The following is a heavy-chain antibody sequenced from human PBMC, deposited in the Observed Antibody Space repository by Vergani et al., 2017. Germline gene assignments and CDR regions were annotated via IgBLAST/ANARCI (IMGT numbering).Heavy chain of an antibody. J-gene: IGHJ3*02. CDR3: ARVSRAYCSSTSCYAFDI. Sequence: EVQLLESGGGLVQPGGSLRLTCAASEFTFSNYAMNWVRQAPGKGLEWVSGISGSGVSAYYTDSVKGRFTISRDNSKNMLFLQMNNLRTEDTAIYYCARVSRAYCSSTSCYAFDIWGQGTMVTVSS. D-gene: IGHD2-2*01. CDR1: EFTFSNYA. V-gene: IGHV3-23*01. CDR2: ISGSGVSA.